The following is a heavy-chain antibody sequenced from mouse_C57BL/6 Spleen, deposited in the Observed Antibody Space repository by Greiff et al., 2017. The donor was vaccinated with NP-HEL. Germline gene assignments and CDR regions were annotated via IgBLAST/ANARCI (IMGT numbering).Heavy chain of an antibody. D-gene: IGHD1-1*01. CDR2: IYPGDGDT. J-gene: IGHJ2*01. Sequence: QVQLKQSGAELVKPGASVKISCKASGYAFSSYWMNWVKQRPGKGLEWIGQIYPGDGDTNYNGKFKGKATLTADKSSSTAYMQLSSLTSEDSAVYFCARSGSAHYFDYWGQGTTLTVSS. V-gene: IGHV1-80*01. CDR3: ARSGSAHYFDY. CDR1: GYAFSSYW.